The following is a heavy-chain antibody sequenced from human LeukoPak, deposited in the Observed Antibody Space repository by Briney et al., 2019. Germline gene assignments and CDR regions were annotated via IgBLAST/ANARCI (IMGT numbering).Heavy chain of an antibody. CDR1: GFTFSSYW. Sequence: GGSLRLSCAASGFTFSSYWMHWVRQAPGRGLVWVSRINSDGSSTSYADSVKGRFTISRDNAKNTLYLQMNSLRAEDTAVYYCARDRDYSNYEDYWGQGTLVTVSS. J-gene: IGHJ4*02. D-gene: IGHD4-11*01. CDR2: INSDGSST. CDR3: ARDRDYSNYEDY. V-gene: IGHV3-74*01.